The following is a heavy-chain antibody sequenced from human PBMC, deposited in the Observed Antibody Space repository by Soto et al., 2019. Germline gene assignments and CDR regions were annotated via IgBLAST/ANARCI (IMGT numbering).Heavy chain of an antibody. CDR1: GFTFSSYG. CDR2: ISYDGSNK. D-gene: IGHD2-2*01. V-gene: IGHV3-30*18. J-gene: IGHJ4*02. CDR3: AKESGCSSTSCYAGLDD. Sequence: GSLRLSCAASGFTFSSYGMHWVRQAPGKGLEWVAVISYDGSNKYYADSVKGRFTISRDNSKNTLYLQMNSLRAEDTAVYYCAKESGCSSTSCYAGLDDWGQGTLVTSPQ.